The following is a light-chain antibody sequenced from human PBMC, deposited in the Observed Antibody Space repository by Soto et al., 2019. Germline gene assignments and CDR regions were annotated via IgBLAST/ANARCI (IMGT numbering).Light chain of an antibody. Sequence: EIVMTQSPATLSLSPGERATLSCRASQSVARNLAWYQQKPGQAPRLLIYAASTRATGTPARFSGSGSGTELTLTISRLQSDDFAIYYCQKYNNWPDTFGQGTKVDIK. V-gene: IGKV3-15*01. CDR1: QSVARN. CDR2: AAS. CDR3: QKYNNWPDT. J-gene: IGKJ1*01.